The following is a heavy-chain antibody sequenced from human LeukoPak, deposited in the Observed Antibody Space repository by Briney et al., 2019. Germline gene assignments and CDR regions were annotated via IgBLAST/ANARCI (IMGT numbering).Heavy chain of an antibody. J-gene: IGHJ4*02. CDR1: GYTFTSYD. CDR3: ARDIYLYDSSGLIDY. CDR2: MNPNSGNT. D-gene: IGHD3-22*01. V-gene: IGHV1-8*01. Sequence: ASVKVSCKASGYTFTSYDVNWVRQATGQGLEWMGWMNPNSGNTGLAQKFQGRVTLTRDTSLSTAYMELSNLRSDDTAVYYCARDIYLYDSSGLIDYWGQGTLVTVSS.